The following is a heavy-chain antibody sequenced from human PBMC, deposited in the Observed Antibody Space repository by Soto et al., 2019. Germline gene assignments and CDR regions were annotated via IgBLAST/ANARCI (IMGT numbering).Heavy chain of an antibody. Sequence: QVQLQESGPGLVKPSETLSLTCIVSGGSISSYYWSWIRQPPGKGLEWIGYIYYCGSTNYNTSLKSRVTISVDTSKHQFSLKLSSVTAADTAVYYCARGHVDTAMVSYYYGMDVWGQGTTVTVSS. CDR3: ARGHVDTAMVSYYYGMDV. D-gene: IGHD5-18*01. V-gene: IGHV4-59*01. J-gene: IGHJ6*02. CDR1: GGSISSYY. CDR2: IYYCGST.